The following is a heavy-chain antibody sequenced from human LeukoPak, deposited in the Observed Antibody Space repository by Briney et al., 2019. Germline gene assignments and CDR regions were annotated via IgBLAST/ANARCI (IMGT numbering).Heavy chain of an antibody. Sequence: PGGSLRLSCAASGFTFSSYAMSWVRQAPGKGLEWVAVISYDGSNKYYADSVKGRFTISRDNSKNTLYLQMNSLRAEDTAVYYCARDETLYDSSPGYFDYWGQGTLVTVSS. CDR2: ISYDGSNK. CDR1: GFTFSSYA. J-gene: IGHJ4*02. D-gene: IGHD3-22*01. CDR3: ARDETLYDSSPGYFDY. V-gene: IGHV3-30-3*01.